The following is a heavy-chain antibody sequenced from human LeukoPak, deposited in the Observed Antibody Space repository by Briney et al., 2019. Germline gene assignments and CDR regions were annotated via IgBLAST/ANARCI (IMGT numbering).Heavy chain of an antibody. V-gene: IGHV1-69*04. CDR3: ARARRLDSSGYQRELPQIFDY. Sequence: ASVKVSCKASGGTFSSYAISWVRQAPGQGLEWMGRIIPILGIANYAQKFQGRVTITADKSTSTAYMELSSLRSEDTAVYYCARARRLDSSGYQRELPQIFDYWGQGTLVTVSS. CDR2: IIPILGIA. CDR1: GGTFSSYA. D-gene: IGHD3-22*01. J-gene: IGHJ4*02.